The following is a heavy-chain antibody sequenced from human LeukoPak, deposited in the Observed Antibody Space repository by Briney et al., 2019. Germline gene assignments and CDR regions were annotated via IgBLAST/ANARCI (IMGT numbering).Heavy chain of an antibody. J-gene: IGHJ4*02. CDR2: IYTSGST. CDR1: GGSISSGSYY. V-gene: IGHV4-61*02. D-gene: IGHD4-11*01. Sequence: SETLSLTCTVSGGSISSGSYYWSWIRQPAGKGLEWIGRIYTSGSTNYNPSLKSRVTISVDTSKNQFSLKLSSVTAADTAVYYCARGMTTVTDSVYYFDYWGQGTLVTVSS. CDR3: ARGMTTVTDSVYYFDY.